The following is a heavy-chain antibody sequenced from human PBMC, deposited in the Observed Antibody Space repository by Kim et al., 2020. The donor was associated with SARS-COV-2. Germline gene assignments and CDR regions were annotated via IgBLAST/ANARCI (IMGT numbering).Heavy chain of an antibody. CDR2: ISGSGGST. V-gene: IGHV3-23*01. CDR3: AKFSDPVIAAAGLFDY. Sequence: GGSLRLSCAASGFTFSSYAMSWVRQAPGKGLEWVSAISGSGGSTYYADSVKGRFTISRDNSKNTLYLQMNSLRAEDTAVYYCAKFSDPVIAAAGLFDYWGQGTLVTVSS. D-gene: IGHD6-13*01. CDR1: GFTFSSYA. J-gene: IGHJ4*02.